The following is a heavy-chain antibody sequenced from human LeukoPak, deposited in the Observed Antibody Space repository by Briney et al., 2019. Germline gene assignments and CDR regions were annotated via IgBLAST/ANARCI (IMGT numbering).Heavy chain of an antibody. V-gene: IGHV3-23*01. CDR3: AKDCGDDHFFGY. CDR2: ITGRGGGT. J-gene: IGHJ4*02. CDR1: GFTFSSYA. D-gene: IGHD2-21*02. Sequence: GGSLRLSCVVSGFTFSSYAMSWVRQAPGKGLEWVSSITGRGGGTFYADSVKGRFTISRDNSENTLYLQMNNLRADDTAVYYCAKDCGDDHFFGYWGQGALVTVSS.